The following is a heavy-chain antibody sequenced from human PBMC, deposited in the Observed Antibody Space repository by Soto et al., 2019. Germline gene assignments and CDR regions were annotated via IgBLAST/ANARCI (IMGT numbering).Heavy chain of an antibody. V-gene: IGHV3-30-3*01. CDR3: ARVYGGKVAKGGNFQH. Sequence: QVQLVESGGGVVQPGRSLRLSCAASGFTFSSYAMHWVRQAPGKGLEWVAVISYDGSNKYYADSVKGRFTISRDNSKNTLYLQMNSLKAEDTAVYYCARVYGGKVAKGGNFQHWGQGTLVTVSS. CDR1: GFTFSSYA. CDR2: ISYDGSNK. J-gene: IGHJ1*01. D-gene: IGHD4-17*01.